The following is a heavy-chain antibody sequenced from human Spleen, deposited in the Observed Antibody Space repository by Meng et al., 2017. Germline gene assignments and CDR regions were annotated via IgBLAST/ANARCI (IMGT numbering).Heavy chain of an antibody. V-gene: IGHV5-51*01. CDR3: ARAFDSSGYFDY. Sequence: KVSCKGSGYSFTSYWIGWVRQMPGKGLEWMGIIYPGDSDTRYGPSFQGQVTISADKSISTAYLQWSSLKASDTAMYYCARAFDSSGYFDYWGQGTLVTVSS. D-gene: IGHD3-22*01. CDR1: GYSFTSYW. CDR2: IYPGDSDT. J-gene: IGHJ4*02.